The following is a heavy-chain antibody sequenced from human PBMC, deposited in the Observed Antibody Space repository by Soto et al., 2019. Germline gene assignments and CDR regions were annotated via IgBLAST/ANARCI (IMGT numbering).Heavy chain of an antibody. V-gene: IGHV1-18*04. J-gene: IGHJ6*02. Sequence: QVQLVQSEGEMKKPGASVTVSCKASGYNFTNYGISWVRQAPGQGLQWMGWISGYNGNTHDAHKFQGRVTLTTDTSTAKAYIELRSLRSDDTAVYYCARDIVVGTPAIPLPFYPYDGMDVWGQGTTVTVSS. CDR2: ISGYNGNT. CDR3: ARDIVVGTPAIPLPFYPYDGMDV. D-gene: IGHD2-2*02. CDR1: GYNFTNYG.